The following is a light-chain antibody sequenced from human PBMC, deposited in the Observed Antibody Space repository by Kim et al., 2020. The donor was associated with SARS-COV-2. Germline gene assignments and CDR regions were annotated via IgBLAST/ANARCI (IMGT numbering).Light chain of an antibody. J-gene: IGLJ7*01. V-gene: IGLV3-1*01. CDR3: QAWDSSTGV. CDR2: QDS. Sequence: SVSPGQTASITCSGNKLGDKYACWYQQKPRQSPVRVIYQDSKRPSVIPERFSGSNSGNTATLTISGTQAMDEADYYSQAWDSSTGVFGGGTQLTVL. CDR1: KLGDKY.